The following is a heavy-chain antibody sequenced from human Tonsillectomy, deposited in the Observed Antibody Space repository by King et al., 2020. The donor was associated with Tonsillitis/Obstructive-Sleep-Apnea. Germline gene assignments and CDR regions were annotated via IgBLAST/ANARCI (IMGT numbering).Heavy chain of an antibody. D-gene: IGHD3-3*01. V-gene: IGHV3-30*04. J-gene: IGHJ4*02. CDR1: GFTFSSYA. Sequence: VQLVESGGGVVQPGRSLRLSCAASGFTFSSYAMHWVRQAPGKGLEWVAVISYDGSNKYYADSVKGRFTISRDNSKNTLYLQMKSLRAEDTAVYYCARDLSLEWVLSFDYWGQGTLVTVSS. CDR3: ARDLSLEWVLSFDY. CDR2: ISYDGSNK.